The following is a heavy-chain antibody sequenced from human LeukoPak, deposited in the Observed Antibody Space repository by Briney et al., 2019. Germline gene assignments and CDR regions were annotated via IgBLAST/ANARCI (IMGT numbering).Heavy chain of an antibody. CDR2: ISGSGGST. CDR1: GFTFSSYA. J-gene: IGHJ6*02. CDR3: AKDLSPPYYYYGMDV. V-gene: IGHV3-23*01. Sequence: GGSLRLSCAASGFTFSSYAMSWVRQAPGKGLEWVSGISGSGGSTYYADSVKGRFTISRDNSKNTLYLQMNSLSAEDTAVYYCAKDLSPPYYYYGMDVWGQGTTVTVPS.